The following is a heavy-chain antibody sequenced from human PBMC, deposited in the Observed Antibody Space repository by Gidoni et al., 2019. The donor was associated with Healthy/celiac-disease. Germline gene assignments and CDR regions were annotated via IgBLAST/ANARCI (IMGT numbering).Heavy chain of an antibody. D-gene: IGHD4-4*01. Sequence: QLQLQESGPGLVTPSETLSLTCTVSGGSISISSYYWGWIRQPPGKGLEWIGSIYYSGSTDYNPTLKSRVTISVDTSKNKFSLKLSSVTAADTAVYYCARPSAVYSNYFWPQNAYYYYYYMDVWGKGTTVTVSS. J-gene: IGHJ6*03. CDR3: ARPSAVYSNYFWPQNAYYYYYYMDV. CDR2: IYYSGST. CDR1: GGSISISSYY. V-gene: IGHV4-39*01.